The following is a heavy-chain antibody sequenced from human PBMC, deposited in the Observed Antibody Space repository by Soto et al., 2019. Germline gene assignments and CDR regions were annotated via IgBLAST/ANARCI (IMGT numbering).Heavy chain of an antibody. CDR2: IYYSGST. D-gene: IGHD2-2*01. CDR1: GGSISSGGYY. V-gene: IGHV4-31*03. Sequence: QVQLQESGPGLVKPSQTLSLTCTVSGGSISSGGYYWSWIRQHPGKGLEWIGYIYYSGSTYYKPSLKSRFTISVDTSKNQFSLKLSSVTAADTAVYYCARADIVVVPAAILDDYYGMDVWGQGTTVTVSS. CDR3: ARADIVVVPAAILDDYYGMDV. J-gene: IGHJ6*02.